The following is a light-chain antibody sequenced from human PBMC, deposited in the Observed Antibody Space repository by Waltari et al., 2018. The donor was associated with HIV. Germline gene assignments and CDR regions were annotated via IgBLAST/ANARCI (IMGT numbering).Light chain of an antibody. CDR1: KIGSES. V-gene: IGLV3-21*01. Sequence: SYVLTQPPSVSVAPGQTARITCEGNKIGSESVHWYQQRPGQAPVVVIYHDRDRPSGIPERFSGSNSGNTATLTITRVEAGDEADYYCQLFQCCNNWVFGGGTKLTV. CDR2: HDR. J-gene: IGLJ3*02. CDR3: QLFQCCNNWV.